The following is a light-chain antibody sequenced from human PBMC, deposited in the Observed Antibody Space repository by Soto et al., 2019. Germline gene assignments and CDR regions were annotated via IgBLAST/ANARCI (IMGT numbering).Light chain of an antibody. CDR1: QSVSSN. Sequence: EIVLTQSPATLSVSPGEGATLSCRASQSVSSNLAWYQQKPGQAPRLLIYGASTRATGIPARFSGSGSGTEFTLSISSLQSEDFAVYYCQQYNNWPGYTFGQGTKLEIK. CDR2: GAS. CDR3: QQYNNWPGYT. J-gene: IGKJ2*01. V-gene: IGKV3-15*01.